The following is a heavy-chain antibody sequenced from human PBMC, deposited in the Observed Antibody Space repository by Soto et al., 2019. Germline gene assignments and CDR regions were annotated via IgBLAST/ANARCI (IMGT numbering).Heavy chain of an antibody. Sequence: ASVKVSCKASGYTFTSYAMHCVRQAPGQRLEWMGWINAGNGNTKYSQKFQGRVTITRDTSASTAYMELSSLRSEDTAVYYCAVGYCSGGSCYPFDYWGQGTLVTVSS. CDR2: INAGNGNT. V-gene: IGHV1-3*01. CDR3: AVGYCSGGSCYPFDY. J-gene: IGHJ4*02. D-gene: IGHD2-15*01. CDR1: GYTFTSYA.